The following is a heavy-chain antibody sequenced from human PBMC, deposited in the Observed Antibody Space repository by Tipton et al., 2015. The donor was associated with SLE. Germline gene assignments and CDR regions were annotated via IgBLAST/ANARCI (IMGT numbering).Heavy chain of an antibody. Sequence: TLSLTCAVSGYSISSGYYWGWIRQPPGKGLEWIGSIYHSGSTYYNPSLKSRVTISVDTPKNQFSLKLSSLTAADTAVYYCARQLDGVDYWGQGTLVTVSS. CDR2: IYHSGST. V-gene: IGHV4-38-2*01. CDR3: ARQLDGVDY. D-gene: IGHD1-1*01. J-gene: IGHJ4*02. CDR1: GYSISSGYY.